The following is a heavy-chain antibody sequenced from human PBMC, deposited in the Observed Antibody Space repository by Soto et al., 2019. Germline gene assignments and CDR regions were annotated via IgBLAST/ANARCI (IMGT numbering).Heavy chain of an antibody. CDR3: ARSAAMVTEAFDY. D-gene: IGHD5-18*01. CDR2: ISGYTGNT. J-gene: IGHJ4*02. CDR1: GYTFTSYG. V-gene: IGHV1-18*01. Sequence: QVQLVQSGTEVKKPGASVKVSCKASGYTFTSYGISWLRQAPGQGLEWMGWISGYTGNTNYAQKLQGRVTMTTYTSTNTAYMELRSLRSDDTAVYYCARSAAMVTEAFDYWGQGTLVTVSS.